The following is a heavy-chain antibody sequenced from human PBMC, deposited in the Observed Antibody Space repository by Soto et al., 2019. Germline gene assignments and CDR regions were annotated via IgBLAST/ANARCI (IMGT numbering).Heavy chain of an antibody. CDR3: VKDGLRTVLGLVYDGSDS. Sequence: EVRLVESGGGLVQPGRSLRLSCAASGFTFGDYATNWLRQAPGKCPEWVSGISRNSGNIGYAEAVKGRFTISRDNAKNSLSLQMNSLSAEDTPLYFCVKDGLRTVLGLVYDGSDSWGLGTMFTVSS. CDR2: ISRNSGNI. J-gene: IGHJ3*02. D-gene: IGHD3-3*01. CDR1: GFTFGDYA. V-gene: IGHV3-9*01.